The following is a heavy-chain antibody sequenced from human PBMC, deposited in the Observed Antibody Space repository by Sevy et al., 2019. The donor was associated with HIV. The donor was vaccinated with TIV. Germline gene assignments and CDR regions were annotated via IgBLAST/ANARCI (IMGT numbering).Heavy chain of an antibody. V-gene: IGHV4-59*01. CDR3: ARDYTTRPRVLDY. D-gene: IGHD6-6*01. CDR2: TYFTGNT. CDR1: GGSISSYF. Sequence: SETLSLTCSVSGGSISSYFWTWVRQSPGKGLEWIGNTYFTGNTDYSPSLKSRVTLSLDTSKSQFSLTLKSVTAADTAIYFCARDYTTRPRVLDYWGQGTLVTVSS. J-gene: IGHJ4*02.